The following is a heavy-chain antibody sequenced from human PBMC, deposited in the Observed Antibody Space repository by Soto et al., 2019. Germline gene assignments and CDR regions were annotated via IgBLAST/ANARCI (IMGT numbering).Heavy chain of an antibody. CDR1: GFTFSSYA. CDR3: AKARHSSGWYEVGGDYFDY. Sequence: EVQLLESGGGLVQPGGSLRLSCAASGFTFSSYAMSWVRQAPGKGLEWVSAISGSGGSTYYADSVKGRFTISRDNSKNTLYLQMNSRRAEDTAVYYCAKARHSSGWYEVGGDYFDYWGQGTLVTVSS. CDR2: ISGSGGST. J-gene: IGHJ4*02. V-gene: IGHV3-23*01. D-gene: IGHD6-19*01.